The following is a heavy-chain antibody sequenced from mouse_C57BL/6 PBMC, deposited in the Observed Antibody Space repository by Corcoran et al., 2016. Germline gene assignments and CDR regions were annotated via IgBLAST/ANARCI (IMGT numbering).Heavy chain of an antibody. V-gene: IGHV3-6*01. J-gene: IGHJ2*01. CDR3: ARDIEGYYGRRGFDY. CDR2: ISYDGSN. Sequence: DVQLQESGPGLVKPSQSLSLTCSVTGYSITSGYYWNWIRQFPGNKLEWMGYISYDGSNNYNPSLKNRISITRDTSKNQFFLKLNSVTTEDTATYYCARDIEGYYGRRGFDYWGQGTTLTVSS. CDR1: GYSITSGYY. D-gene: IGHD1-1*01.